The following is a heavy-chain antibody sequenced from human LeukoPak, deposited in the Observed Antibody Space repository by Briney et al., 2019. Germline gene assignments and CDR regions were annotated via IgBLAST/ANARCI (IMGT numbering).Heavy chain of an antibody. CDR2: INHSGST. D-gene: IGHD4-17*01. V-gene: IGHV4-34*01. J-gene: IGHJ3*02. Sequence: SETLSLTCAVYGGSFSGYYWSWIRQPPGKGLEWIGEINHSGSTNYNPSLKSRVTISVDTSKNQFSLKLSSVTAADTAVYYCARVGEDEAFDIWGQGTMVTVSS. CDR1: GGSFSGYY. CDR3: ARVGEDEAFDI.